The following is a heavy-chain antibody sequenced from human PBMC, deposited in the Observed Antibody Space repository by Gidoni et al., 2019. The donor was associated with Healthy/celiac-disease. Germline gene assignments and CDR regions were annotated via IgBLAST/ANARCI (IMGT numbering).Heavy chain of an antibody. D-gene: IGHD2-15*01. V-gene: IGHV1-2*02. J-gene: IGHJ6*02. CDR1: GYTFTGSY. Sequence: QVQLVQSGAEVKKPGASVKVSCKASGYTFTGSYMHWVRQAPGQGLERMGWINPNSGGTNYAQKFQGRVTMTRDTSISTAYMELSRLRSDDTAVYYCARVKGGFNCSGGSCYYYYGMDVWGQGTTVTVSS. CDR2: INPNSGGT. CDR3: ARVKGGFNCSGGSCYYYYGMDV.